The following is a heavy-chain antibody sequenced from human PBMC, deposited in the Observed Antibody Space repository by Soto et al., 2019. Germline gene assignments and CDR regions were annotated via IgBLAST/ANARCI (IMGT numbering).Heavy chain of an antibody. CDR1: GGSISSGGYY. D-gene: IGHD1-26*01. V-gene: IGHV4-31*03. CDR2: IYYSGST. CDR3: AREEQYYYYGMDV. J-gene: IGHJ6*02. Sequence: PSETLPLTCTVSGGSISSGGYYWSWIRQHPGKGLEWIGYIYYSGSTYYNPSLKSRVTISVDTSKNQFSLKLSSVTAAETAVYYCAREEQYYYYGMDVWGQGTTVTVSS.